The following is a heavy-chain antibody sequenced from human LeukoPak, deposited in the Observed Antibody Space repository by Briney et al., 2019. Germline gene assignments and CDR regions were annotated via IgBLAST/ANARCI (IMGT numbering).Heavy chain of an antibody. CDR2: ISYDGSNK. J-gene: IGHJ3*02. Sequence: GGSLRLSCAASGFTFSSYAMHWVRQAPGKGLEWVAVISYDGSNKYYADSVKGRFTISRDNSKNTPYLQMNSLRAEDTAVYYCARASELRFLEWLLEADDAFDIWGRGTMVTVSS. D-gene: IGHD3-3*01. CDR3: ARASELRFLEWLLEADDAFDI. V-gene: IGHV3-30-3*01. CDR1: GFTFSSYA.